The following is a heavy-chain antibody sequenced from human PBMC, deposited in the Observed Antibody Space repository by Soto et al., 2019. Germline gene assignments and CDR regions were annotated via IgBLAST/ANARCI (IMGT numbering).Heavy chain of an antibody. CDR1: GFTFSSYG. Sequence: GGSLRLSCAASGFTFSSYGMHWVRQAPGKGLEWVAVIWYDGSNKYYADSVKGRFTISRDNSKNTLYLQMNSLRAEDTAVYYCARARHHVKYYYYYMDVWGKGTTVTVS. J-gene: IGHJ6*03. CDR3: ARARHHVKYYYYYMDV. V-gene: IGHV3-33*01. CDR2: IWYDGSNK.